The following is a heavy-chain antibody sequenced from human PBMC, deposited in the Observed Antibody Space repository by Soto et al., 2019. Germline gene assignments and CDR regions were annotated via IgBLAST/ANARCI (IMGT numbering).Heavy chain of an antibody. V-gene: IGHV1-18*01. CDR1: GYTFFTYD. D-gene: IGHD5-12*01. Sequence: QVHLVQSGVEVKTPGASVKFSCQASGYTFFTYDISWVRQAPGQGLEWMGWISTYSGDTKYAQKFQGRVTMTTHTSTPTAYLELRSLRSDDTAGYYCARHHGPTTSENWFDPWGQGTLVTVSS. CDR2: ISTYSGDT. J-gene: IGHJ5*02. CDR3: ARHHGPTTSENWFDP.